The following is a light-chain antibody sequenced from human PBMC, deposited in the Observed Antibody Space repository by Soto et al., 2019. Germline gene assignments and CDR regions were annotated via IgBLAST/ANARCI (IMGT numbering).Light chain of an antibody. CDR3: HQRQSLPRT. CDR1: QYINTR. Sequence: NLLTQTQATLSSLPGDRVTLSCMASQYINTRLAWYQHRPGQAPRLLIYQTSIRAAGIPARFSASGSGTDFTLTISDVQPEDFTLYYCHQRQSLPRTFGQGTMADIK. V-gene: IGKV3-11*01. J-gene: IGKJ1*01. CDR2: QTS.